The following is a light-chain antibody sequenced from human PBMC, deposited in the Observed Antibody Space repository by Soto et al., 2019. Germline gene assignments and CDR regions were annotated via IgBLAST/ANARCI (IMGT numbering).Light chain of an antibody. V-gene: IGLV2-14*01. J-gene: IGLJ1*01. CDR3: SSLSTTSTPIV. CDR1: SSDIGLYNY. Sequence: QSVLSQPASMSGSPGQSITIPCTGASSDIGLYNYVSWYQHHPGKALKLLISEVNVRPSGLSDRFSASKAGNTASLTISGLQPEDEAYYYCSSLSTTSTPIVFGSGTKVTVL. CDR2: EVN.